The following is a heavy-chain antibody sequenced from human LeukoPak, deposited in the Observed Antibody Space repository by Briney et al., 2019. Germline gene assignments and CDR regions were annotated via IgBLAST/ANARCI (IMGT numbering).Heavy chain of an antibody. CDR2: TYYRSKWYN. J-gene: IGHJ4*02. V-gene: IGHV6-1*01. D-gene: IGHD1-26*01. CDR1: GDSVSSNSAA. Sequence: SQTLSLTCAISGDSVSSNSAAWNWIRQSPSRGLEWLGRTYYRSKWYNDYVVSVKSRITINPDTSKNQFSLQLNSVTPEDTAVYYCATGSGSYYDDLLIDYWGQGTLVTVSS. CDR3: ATGSGSYYDDLLIDY.